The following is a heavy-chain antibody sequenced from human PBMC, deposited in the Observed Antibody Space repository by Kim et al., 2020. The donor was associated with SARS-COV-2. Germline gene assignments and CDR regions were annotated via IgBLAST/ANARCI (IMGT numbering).Heavy chain of an antibody. CDR2: K. V-gene: IGHV3-7*01. J-gene: IGHJ4*02. CDR3: ARGEGLIGPFDY. D-gene: IGHD3-16*01. Sequence: KKYLAAVKGRFTNSRDNAKNSLDRQMNSLRVEDTALYYCARGEGLIGPFDYWGQGTLVTVSS.